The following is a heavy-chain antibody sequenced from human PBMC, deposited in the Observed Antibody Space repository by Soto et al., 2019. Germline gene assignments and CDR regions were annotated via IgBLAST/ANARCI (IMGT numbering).Heavy chain of an antibody. Sequence: VKVSCKASGYTFTTYGISWVRQAPGQGLEWMGWVSAYNGNTNYAQKLQGRVTMTTDTSTSTAYMELRSLRSDDTAVYYCARDREYTQFDYWGQGTLVTVSS. V-gene: IGHV1-18*01. D-gene: IGHD2-2*02. CDR1: GYTFTTYG. CDR2: VSAYNGNT. J-gene: IGHJ4*02. CDR3: ARDREYTQFDY.